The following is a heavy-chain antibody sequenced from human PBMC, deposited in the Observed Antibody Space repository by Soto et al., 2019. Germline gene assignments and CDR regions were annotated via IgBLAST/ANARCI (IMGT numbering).Heavy chain of an antibody. J-gene: IGHJ6*02. CDR2: INHSGST. Sequence: PSETLSLTCAVYGGSFSGYYWSWIRQPPGKGLEWIGEINHSGSTNYNPSLKSRVTISVDTSKNQFSLKLSSVTAADTAVYYCARSRSSRWSGMYYYYYGMDVWGQGTTVTV. CDR1: GGSFSGYY. CDR3: ARSRSSRWSGMYYYYYGMDV. D-gene: IGHD6-13*01. V-gene: IGHV4-34*01.